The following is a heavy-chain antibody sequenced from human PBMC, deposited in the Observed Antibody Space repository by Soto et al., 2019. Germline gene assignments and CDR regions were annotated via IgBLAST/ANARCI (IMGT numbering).Heavy chain of an antibody. Sequence: SQPVSLTCAISGDSVSSNSAAWNWIRQSPSRGLEWLGRTYYRSKWYNDYAVSVRSRITINPDTSKNQFSLQLNSVTPEDTAVYYCARGVAAADHYYYYGMDVWGQGTTVTVSS. CDR2: TYYRSKWYN. CDR1: GDSVSSNSAA. V-gene: IGHV6-1*01. D-gene: IGHD6-13*01. CDR3: ARGVAAADHYYYYGMDV. J-gene: IGHJ6*02.